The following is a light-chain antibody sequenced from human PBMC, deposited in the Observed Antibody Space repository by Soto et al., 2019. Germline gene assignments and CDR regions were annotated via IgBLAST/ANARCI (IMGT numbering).Light chain of an antibody. CDR1: QSVSSN. Sequence: EREMTQSPATVYVSPGERATLSCRASQSVSSNLAWYQQKPGQAPRLLISASSSRATGIPARFSGSGSGTEFTLTISSLQSEDFAVYYCQQYHNWPWTCGQGTKLEIK. CDR3: QQYHNWPWT. CDR2: ASS. J-gene: IGKJ1*01. V-gene: IGKV3-15*01.